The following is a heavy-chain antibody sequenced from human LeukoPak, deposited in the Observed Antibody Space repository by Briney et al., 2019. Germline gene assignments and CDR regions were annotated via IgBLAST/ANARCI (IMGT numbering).Heavy chain of an antibody. V-gene: IGHV3-23*01. Sequence: PGGSLRLSCAASGFTFCSYAMSWVRQAPGKGLGWVSGISGGGGSTYYADSVKGRFTISRDNSKNTLYLQMNSLRAEDTAVYYCANYSGSSRWFDYWGQGTLVTVSS. CDR2: ISGGGGST. D-gene: IGHD6-13*01. CDR3: ANYSGSSRWFDY. CDR1: GFTFCSYA. J-gene: IGHJ4*02.